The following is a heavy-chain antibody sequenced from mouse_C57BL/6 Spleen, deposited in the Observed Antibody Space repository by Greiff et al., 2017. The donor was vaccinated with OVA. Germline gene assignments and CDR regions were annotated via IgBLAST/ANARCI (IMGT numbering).Heavy chain of an antibody. CDR1: GFTFSSYG. Sequence: EVMLVESGGDLVKPGGSLKLSCAASGFTFSSYGMSWVRQTPDKRLEWVATISSGGSYTYYPDSVKGRFTISRDNAKNTLYLQMSSLKSEDTAMYYCARLSGDYGDYFDYWGQGTTLTVSS. CDR3: ARLSGDYGDYFDY. CDR2: ISSGGSYT. J-gene: IGHJ2*01. V-gene: IGHV5-6*01. D-gene: IGHD2-4*01.